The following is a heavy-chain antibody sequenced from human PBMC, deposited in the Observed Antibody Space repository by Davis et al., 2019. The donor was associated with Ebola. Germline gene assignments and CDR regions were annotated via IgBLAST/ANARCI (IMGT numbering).Heavy chain of an antibody. Sequence: GGSLRLSCAASAFTSSSYYMNWVRQAPGKGLEWVSSISSSSNYIYYADSMKGRFTISRDNAKNSLFLQMNSLRAEDTAVYYCAAADIVVVVDGTSYPHAFDTWGQGTVVTVSS. J-gene: IGHJ3*02. CDR3: AAADIVVVVDGTSYPHAFDT. CDR2: ISSSSNYI. CDR1: AFTSSSYY. V-gene: IGHV3-21*01. D-gene: IGHD2-15*01.